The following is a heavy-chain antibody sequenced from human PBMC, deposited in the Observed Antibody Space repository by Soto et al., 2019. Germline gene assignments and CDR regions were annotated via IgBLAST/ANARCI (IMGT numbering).Heavy chain of an antibody. Sequence: QVQLVESGGGVVQPGRSLRLSCAASGFTFSSYGMHWVRQAPGKGLEWVAVISYDGSNKYYADSVKGRFTISRDNSKNTLYLQMNSLRAEATAVYYCATGVVPAAIDDYWGQGTLVTVSS. CDR2: ISYDGSNK. CDR1: GFTFSSYG. V-gene: IGHV3-30*03. J-gene: IGHJ4*02. CDR3: ATGVVPAAIDDY. D-gene: IGHD2-2*01.